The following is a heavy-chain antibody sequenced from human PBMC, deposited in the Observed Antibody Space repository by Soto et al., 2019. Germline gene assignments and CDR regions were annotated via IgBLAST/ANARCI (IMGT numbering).Heavy chain of an antibody. J-gene: IGHJ3*02. CDR2: FYPGDSDT. CDR3: ARLSGYSSSDAFDI. Sequence: GESLKISCKGSGYSFTNYWIGWVRQVPGKGLEWMGIFYPGDSDTRYSPSFQGQVTISADKSITTAYLQWSSLKASDTAMYYCARLSGYSSSDAFDIWGPGTMVTVSS. CDR1: GYSFTNYW. D-gene: IGHD6-13*01. V-gene: IGHV5-51*01.